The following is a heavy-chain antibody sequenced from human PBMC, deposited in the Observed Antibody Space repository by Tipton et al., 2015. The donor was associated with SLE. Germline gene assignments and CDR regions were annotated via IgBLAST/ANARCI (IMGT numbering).Heavy chain of an antibody. CDR2: IYYSGST. Sequence: LRLSCTVSGGSLTSTNFYWGWIRQPPGKGLEWIGSIYYSGSTHYNPSLKSRVSTSVDTSKNRFSLRLSSVTAADTAVYYCARGGGYNFFDYWGQGTLVTVSS. V-gene: IGHV4-39*07. CDR1: GGSLTSTNFY. D-gene: IGHD5-24*01. CDR3: ARGGGYNFFDY. J-gene: IGHJ4*02.